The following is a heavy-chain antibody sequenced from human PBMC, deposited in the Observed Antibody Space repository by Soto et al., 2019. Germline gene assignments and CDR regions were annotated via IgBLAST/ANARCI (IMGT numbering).Heavy chain of an antibody. V-gene: IGHV3-23*01. Sequence: PGGSLRLSCAASGFTFSSYAMSWVRQAPGKGLEWVSAISGSGGSTYYADSVKGRFTISRDNSKNTLYLQMNSLRAEDTAVYYCAKYIIYYDFWSGSGSYYYYYMDVWGKGTTVTVSS. CDR3: AKYIIYYDFWSGSGSYYYYYMDV. CDR1: GFTFSSYA. D-gene: IGHD3-3*01. CDR2: ISGSGGST. J-gene: IGHJ6*03.